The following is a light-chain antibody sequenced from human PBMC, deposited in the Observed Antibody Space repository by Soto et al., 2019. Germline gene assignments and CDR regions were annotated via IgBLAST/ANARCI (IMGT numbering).Light chain of an antibody. CDR3: QQSYSTPYT. J-gene: IGKJ2*01. CDR1: QSINSY. CDR2: AAS. V-gene: IGKV1-39*01. Sequence: DIQMTQSPSSLSASVGDRVTITCRASQSINSYLNWYQQKQGKAPKLLIYAASSLQSGVPSRFSGSESGTDFTLTINSLQPEDFATYYCQQSYSTPYTFGQGTKLEIK.